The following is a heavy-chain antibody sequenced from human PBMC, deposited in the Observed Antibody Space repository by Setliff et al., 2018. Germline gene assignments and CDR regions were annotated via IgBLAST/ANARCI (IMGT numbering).Heavy chain of an antibody. D-gene: IGHD2-15*01. CDR1: GFTFNNYW. V-gene: IGHV3-7*03. CDR3: ARDAAAATGSFDI. J-gene: IGHJ3*02. CDR2: IKKDGSER. Sequence: GGSLRLSCAASGFTFNNYWMSWVRQAPGKGLEWVASIKKDGSERYYVDPVKGRFTISRDNAENSLYLQMNSLRVEDTAVYHCARDAAAATGSFDIWGQGTMVTVSS.